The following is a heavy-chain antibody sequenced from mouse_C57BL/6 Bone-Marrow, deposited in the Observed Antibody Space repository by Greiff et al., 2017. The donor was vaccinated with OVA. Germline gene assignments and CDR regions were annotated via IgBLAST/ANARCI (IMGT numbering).Heavy chain of an antibody. CDR3: VTGSSSYYFDY. D-gene: IGHD1-1*01. V-gene: IGHV10-1*01. J-gene: IGHJ2*01. CDR2: IRSKSNNYAT. Sequence: EVMLVESGGGLVQPKGSLKLSCAASGFSFNTYAMNWVRQAPGKGLEWVARIRSKSNNYATYYADSVKDRFTISRDDSESMLYLQMNNLKTEDTAMYYCVTGSSSYYFDYWGQGTTLTVSS. CDR1: GFSFNTYA.